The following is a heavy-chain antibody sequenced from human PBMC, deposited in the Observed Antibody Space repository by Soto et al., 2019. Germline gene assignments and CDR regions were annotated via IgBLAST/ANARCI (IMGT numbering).Heavy chain of an antibody. V-gene: IGHV3-21*01. J-gene: IGHJ6*02. CDR3: ARWSGHCSNGVCVGLYFYYNGMDV. D-gene: IGHD2-8*01. CDR2: ISSSSSKI. CDR1: GFTFISHS. Sequence: EVQLVESGGGLVKSGGSLRLSCAASGFTFISHSMNWVRQAPGKGLEWVSSISSSSSKIYYADSVKGRFTISRDNAKNSLCLQMNSLRADDTAVYYCARWSGHCSNGVCVGLYFYYNGMDVWGQGTTVIVSS.